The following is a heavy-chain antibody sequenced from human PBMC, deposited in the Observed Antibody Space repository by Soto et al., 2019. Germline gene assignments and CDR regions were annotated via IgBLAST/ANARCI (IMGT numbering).Heavy chain of an antibody. CDR3: AGLRLGEGFDP. Sequence: PSETLSLTCTVSGGSVNSGSYYWNWIRQPPGEGLEWIGYIFYSGSTNYNPSLKRRVTISLDTSKNQFSMRLSSVTAADTAVYYGAGLRLGEGFDPWGQGTRVTVSS. CDR2: IFYSGST. D-gene: IGHD3-16*01. V-gene: IGHV4-61*01. CDR1: GGSVNSGSYY. J-gene: IGHJ5*02.